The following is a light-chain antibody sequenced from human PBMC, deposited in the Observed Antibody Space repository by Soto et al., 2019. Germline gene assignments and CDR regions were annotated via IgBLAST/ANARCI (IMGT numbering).Light chain of an antibody. CDR3: HQYNDFST. Sequence: DIQMTQSPSTLSASVGDRVTISCRASQSIGTLLAWYQQKPGKAPKLLIYQASSLESGVPPRFSGSGSGTEFPLTISSLQPDDFETYYCHQYNDFSTFGQGTKVEIK. CDR2: QAS. V-gene: IGKV1-5*03. CDR1: QSIGTL. J-gene: IGKJ1*01.